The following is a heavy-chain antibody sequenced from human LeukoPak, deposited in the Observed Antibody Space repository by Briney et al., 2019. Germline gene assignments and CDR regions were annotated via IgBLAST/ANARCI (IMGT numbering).Heavy chain of an antibody. CDR3: ARGGRARQGYCSSTSCYGMDV. J-gene: IGHJ6*02. V-gene: IGHV1-18*01. Sequence: ASVKVSCKASGYTFTSYSISWVRQAPGQGLEWMGWISAYNGNTNYAQKLQGRVTMTTDTSTSTAYMELRSLRSDDTAVYYCARGGRARQGYCSSTSCYGMDVWGQGTTVTVSS. D-gene: IGHD2-2*01. CDR2: ISAYNGNT. CDR1: GYTFTSYS.